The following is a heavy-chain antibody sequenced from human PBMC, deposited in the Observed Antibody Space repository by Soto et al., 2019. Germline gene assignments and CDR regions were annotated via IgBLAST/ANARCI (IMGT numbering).Heavy chain of an antibody. CDR1: VGSFSGYY. CDR3: ARERGVWGSYRYTQL. J-gene: IGHJ4*02. D-gene: IGHD3-16*02. V-gene: IGHV4-34*01. CDR2: INHSGST. Sequence: QVQLQQWGAGLLKPSETLSLTCAVYVGSFSGYYWSWIRQPPGKGREWIGEINHSGSTNYNPSLKSRVTISVDTSKNQFSLRLSSVTAADTAVYYCARERGVWGSYRYTQLWGQGTLVTVSS.